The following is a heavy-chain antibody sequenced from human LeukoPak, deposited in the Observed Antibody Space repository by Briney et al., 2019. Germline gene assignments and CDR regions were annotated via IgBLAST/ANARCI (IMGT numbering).Heavy chain of an antibody. CDR2: ISAYNGNT. CDR3: ARDFTRGGGNWDY. D-gene: IGHD2-21*01. J-gene: IGHJ4*02. CDR1: GYTFTSYG. V-gene: IGHV1-18*01. Sequence: GASVKVSFETSGYTFTSYGISCVRQAPGQGLEWMGWISAYNGNTNYAQKLQGRVTITTDTSTSTAYMELRSLRSDDTAVYYCARDFTRGGGNWDYWGQGTLVTVSS.